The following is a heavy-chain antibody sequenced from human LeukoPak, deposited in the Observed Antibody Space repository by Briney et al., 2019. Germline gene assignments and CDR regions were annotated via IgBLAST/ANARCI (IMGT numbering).Heavy chain of an antibody. Sequence: SETLSLTCAVYGGSFSGYYWSWIRQPPGKGLEWIGEINHSGSTNYNPSLKSRATISVDTSKNQFSLKLSSVTAADTAVYYCARLPLDAFDIWGQGTMVTVSS. V-gene: IGHV4-34*01. CDR3: ARLPLDAFDI. CDR2: INHSGST. CDR1: GGSFSGYY. J-gene: IGHJ3*02.